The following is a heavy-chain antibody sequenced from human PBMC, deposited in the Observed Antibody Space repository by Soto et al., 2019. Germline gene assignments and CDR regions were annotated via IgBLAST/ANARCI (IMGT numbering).Heavy chain of an antibody. CDR2: IRATPAGGTA. V-gene: IGHV3-49*04. J-gene: IGHJ4*02. Sequence: GGSLRLSCATSGFTFGDFALTWVRQAPGRGLEWVSFIRATPAGGTAEYAASVKGRFAISRDVSKSIAYLQMNNLKPEDTAVYYCARIGPEAAMRWFFDHWGQGTLVTVSS. D-gene: IGHD2-2*01. CDR1: GFTFGDFA. CDR3: ARIGPEAAMRWFFDH.